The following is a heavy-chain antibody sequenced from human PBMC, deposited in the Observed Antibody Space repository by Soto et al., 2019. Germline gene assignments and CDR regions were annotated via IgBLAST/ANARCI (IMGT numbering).Heavy chain of an antibody. CDR2: IYYSGST. CDR1: GGSISSGGYY. D-gene: IGHD3-22*01. V-gene: IGHV4-31*03. CDR3: ARGHYYDSSGYYGY. Sequence: SETLSLTCTVSGGSISSGGYYWSWIRQHPGKGLEWIGYIYYSGSTYYNPSLKSRVTISVDTSKNQFSLKLNSVTAADTAVYYCARGHYYDSSGYYGYWGQGTLVTVSS. J-gene: IGHJ4*02.